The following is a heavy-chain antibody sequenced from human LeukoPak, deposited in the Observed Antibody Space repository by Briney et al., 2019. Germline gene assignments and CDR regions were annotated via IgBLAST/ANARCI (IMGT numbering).Heavy chain of an antibody. CDR1: GFTVSSNY. J-gene: IGHJ5*02. D-gene: IGHD6-19*01. CDR2: IYSGGST. Sequence: GGSLRLSCAASGFTVSSNYMSWVRQAPGKGLEWVSVIYSGGSTYYADSVKGRFTISRDDSKNTLYLQMNSLRAEDTAVYYCARDSGSGRYHGSWGQGTLVTVSS. CDR3: ARDSGSGRYHGS. V-gene: IGHV3-53*01.